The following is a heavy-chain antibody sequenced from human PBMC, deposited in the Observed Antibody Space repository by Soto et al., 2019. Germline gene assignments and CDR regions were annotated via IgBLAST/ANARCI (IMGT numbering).Heavy chain of an antibody. CDR3: AKRSPYFFDY. J-gene: IGHJ4*02. CDR2: NSATSGGT. V-gene: IGHV3-23*01. Sequence: EVHLWHSGGGLVQPGGSLRLSCAASRFTFNSYHMSWVRQAPGKGLEWVSSNSATSGGTSYADSVKGRFTISRDNSKNTLYLQMNGLRAEDRAIYYCAKRSPYFFDYWGQGTPVTVSS. CDR1: RFTFNSYH.